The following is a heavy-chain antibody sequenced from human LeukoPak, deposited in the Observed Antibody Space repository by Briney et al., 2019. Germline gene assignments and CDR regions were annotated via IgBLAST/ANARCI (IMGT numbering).Heavy chain of an antibody. CDR3: ARIRGYSYGFHYYYYMDV. CDR2: INHSGST. Sequence: KSSETLSLTCAVYGGSFSGYYWSWLRQPPGKGLEWIGEINHSGSTNYNPSLKSRVTISVDTSKNQFSLKLSSVTAADTAVYYCARIRGYSYGFHYYYYMDVWGKGTTVTVSS. CDR1: GGSFSGYY. J-gene: IGHJ6*03. D-gene: IGHD5-18*01. V-gene: IGHV4-34*01.